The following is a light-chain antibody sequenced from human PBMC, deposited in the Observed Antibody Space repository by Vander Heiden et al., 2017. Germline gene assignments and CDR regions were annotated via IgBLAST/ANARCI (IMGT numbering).Light chain of an antibody. CDR2: DNN. J-gene: IGLJ2*01. CDR3: GTWDIGLSIVI. Sequence: QSVLTQPPSLSTAPGQKVTISCSGTSSNIGINYVSWYQQLPGTAPKLLIYDNNKRPSGIPDRFSGSKSGTSATLDITGLQTGHEGDYYCGTWDIGLSIVIFGGGTKLTVL. V-gene: IGLV1-51*01. CDR1: SSNIGINY.